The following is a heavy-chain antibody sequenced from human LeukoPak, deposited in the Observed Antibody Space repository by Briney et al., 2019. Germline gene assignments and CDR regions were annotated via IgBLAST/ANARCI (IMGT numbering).Heavy chain of an antibody. CDR3: AKPVYYDSSGYYLDYYYYGMDV. D-gene: IGHD3-22*01. J-gene: IGHJ6*02. V-gene: IGHV3-23*01. CDR1: GFTFSSYA. Sequence: GGSLRLSCAASGFTFSSYAMSWVRQAPGKGLEWVSAISGSGGSTYYADSVKGRFTISRDNSKNTLYLQMNSLRAEDTAVYYCAKPVYYDSSGYYLDYYYYGMDVWGQGTTVTVSS. CDR2: ISGSGGST.